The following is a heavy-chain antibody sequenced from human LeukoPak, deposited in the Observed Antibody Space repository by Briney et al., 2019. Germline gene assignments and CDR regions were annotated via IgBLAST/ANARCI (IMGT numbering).Heavy chain of an antibody. CDR3: ASHASSIAARPNYYYYMDV. V-gene: IGHV1-2*06. Sequence: ASVKVSCKASGYTFTGYYMHWVRQAPGQGLEWMGRINPNSGGTNYAQKFQGRVTMTRDTSISTAYMELRRLRSDDTAVYYCASHASSIAARPNYYYYMDVWGKGTTVTVSS. J-gene: IGHJ6*03. CDR2: INPNSGGT. D-gene: IGHD6-6*01. CDR1: GYTFTGYY.